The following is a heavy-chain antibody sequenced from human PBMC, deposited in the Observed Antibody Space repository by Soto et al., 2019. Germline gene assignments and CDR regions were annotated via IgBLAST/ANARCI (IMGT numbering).Heavy chain of an antibody. D-gene: IGHD6-13*01. J-gene: IGHJ5*02. V-gene: IGHV4-34*01. CDR3: ARGLTYSSSWYNWFDP. Sequence: QVQLQQWGAGLLKPSETLSLTCAVYGGSFSGYYWSWIRQPPGKGLEWIGEINHSGSTNYNPSLKSRVTIPVDTSKNQFSLKLSSVTAADTAVYYCARGLTYSSSWYNWFDPWGQGTLVTVSS. CDR1: GGSFSGYY. CDR2: INHSGST.